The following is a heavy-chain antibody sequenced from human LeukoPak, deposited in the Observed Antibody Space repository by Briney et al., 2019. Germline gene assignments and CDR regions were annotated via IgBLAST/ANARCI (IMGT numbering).Heavy chain of an antibody. CDR2: LSYTGNS. CDR3: ARAGLSGQYYGNGVFFH. J-gene: IGHJ4*02. Sequence: PSETLSLTCTVSGGSINNYYWNWIRQPPGKGLEWIGYLSYTGNSNYNPSLQSRITISVDTSKNQFSLNLRSVTAADTAVYYGARAGLSGQYYGNGVFFHWGQGTLVTVSS. CDR1: GGSINNYY. V-gene: IGHV4-59*01. D-gene: IGHD3-22*01.